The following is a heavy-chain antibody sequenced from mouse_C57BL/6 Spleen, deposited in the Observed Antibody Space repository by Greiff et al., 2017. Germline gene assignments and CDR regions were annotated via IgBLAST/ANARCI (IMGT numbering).Heavy chain of an antibody. D-gene: IGHD1-1*01. CDR3: ARGGDYGSSDWYFDV. J-gene: IGHJ1*03. CDR1: GYTFTSYW. CDR2: IDPSDSYT. V-gene: IGHV1-50*01. Sequence: QVQLQQPGAELVKPGASVKLSCKASGYTFTSYWMQWVKQRPGQGLEWIGEIDPSDSYTNSHQKFKGKATLTVDTSSSTAYMQLSSLTSEDSAVYYCARGGDYGSSDWYFDVWGTGTTVTVSA.